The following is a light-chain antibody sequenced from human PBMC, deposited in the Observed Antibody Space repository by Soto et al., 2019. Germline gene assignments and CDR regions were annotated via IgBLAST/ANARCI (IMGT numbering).Light chain of an antibody. J-gene: IGLJ2*01. CDR2: YND. CDR3: QSYDSSLSGHVV. CDR1: TSNLGSGFD. V-gene: IGLV1-40*01. Sequence: QSVLTQPPSVSGAPGQRVTISCTGSTSNLGSGFDVQWYQQLPGTAPKLLIYYNDNRPSGVPDRFSGSKSGTSASLAITGLQADEEADYYCQSYDSSLSGHVVFGGGTQLIVL.